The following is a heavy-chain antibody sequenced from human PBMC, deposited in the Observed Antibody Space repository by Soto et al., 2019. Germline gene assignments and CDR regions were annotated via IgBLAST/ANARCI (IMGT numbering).Heavy chain of an antibody. CDR2: IYYSGST. CDR3: ARALTTVVTKWFDS. V-gene: IGHV4-59*01. J-gene: IGHJ5*01. CDR1: GGSSSSYY. Sequence: SETLSLTCTVSGGSSSSYYWSWIRQPPGKGLEWIGYIYYSGSTNYNPSLKSRVTISADTSKNRSSLKLRSVTAADTAVYYCARALTTVVTKWFDSWGQGTLVTVSS. D-gene: IGHD4-17*01.